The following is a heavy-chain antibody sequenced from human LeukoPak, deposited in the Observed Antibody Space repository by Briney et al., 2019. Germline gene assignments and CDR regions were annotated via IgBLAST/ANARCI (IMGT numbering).Heavy chain of an antibody. CDR2: ISSSSSTI. V-gene: IGHV3-48*01. CDR1: GFTFSSYS. Sequence: GGSLRLSCAASGFTFSSYSMNWVRQAPGKGLEWVSYISSSSSTIYYADSVKGRFTISRDNAKNSLYLQMNSLRAEDTAVYYCAKDSTQIQLWFNAFDIWGQGTMVTVSS. J-gene: IGHJ3*02. D-gene: IGHD5-18*01. CDR3: AKDSTQIQLWFNAFDI.